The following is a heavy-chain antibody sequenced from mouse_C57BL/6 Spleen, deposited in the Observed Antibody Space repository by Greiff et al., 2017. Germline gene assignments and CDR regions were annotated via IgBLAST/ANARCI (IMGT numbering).Heavy chain of an antibody. V-gene: IGHV1-9*01. CDR3: ARWADYYGSSYYAMDY. CDR1: GYTFTGYW. D-gene: IGHD1-1*01. CDR2: ILPGSGST. J-gene: IGHJ4*01. Sequence: VQLQQSGAELMKPGASVKLSCKATGYTFTGYWIEWVKQRPGHGLEWIGEILPGSGSTNYNEKFKGKATFTADTSSNTASMQLSSLSTGDSAIYYCARWADYYGSSYYAMDYWGQGTSVTVSS.